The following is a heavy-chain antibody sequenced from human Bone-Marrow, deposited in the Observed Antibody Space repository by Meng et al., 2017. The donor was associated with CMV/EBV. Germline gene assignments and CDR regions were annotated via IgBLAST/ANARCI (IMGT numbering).Heavy chain of an antibody. D-gene: IGHD2-2*02. CDR2: IYPGDSDT. CDR1: GYTFTNYW. CDR3: ARQLLYCSSTSCYTSDAFDI. V-gene: IGHV5-51*01. Sequence: GESLKISCKGSGYTFTNYWIGWVRQMPGKGLEWMGIIYPGDSDTRYSPSFQGQVTISADKSISTAYLQWSSLKASDTAMYYCARQLLYCSSTSCYTSDAFDIWGQGTMVTVSS. J-gene: IGHJ3*02.